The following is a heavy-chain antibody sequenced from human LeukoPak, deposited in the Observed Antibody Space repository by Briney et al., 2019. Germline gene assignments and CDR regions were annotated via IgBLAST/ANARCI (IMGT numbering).Heavy chain of an antibody. CDR1: GFTFSSYG. J-gene: IGHJ4*02. D-gene: IGHD6-19*01. Sequence: GGSLRLSCAASGFTFSSYGMHWVRQAPGKGLEWVAVIWYDGGNKYYADSVKGRFTISRDNSKNTLYLQMNSLRAEDTAVYYCAKDGSSGWYVGYYFDYWGQGTLVTVSS. V-gene: IGHV3-33*06. CDR3: AKDGSSGWYVGYYFDY. CDR2: IWYDGGNK.